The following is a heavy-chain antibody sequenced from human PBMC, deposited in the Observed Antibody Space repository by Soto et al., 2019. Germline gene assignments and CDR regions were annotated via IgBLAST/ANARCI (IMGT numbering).Heavy chain of an antibody. CDR1: GFSFSNYA. Sequence: GGPLRLSCAASGFSFSNYALTWVRQAPGKGLEWVSTVRGVDTSTYYADSVKGRFTISRDNSMNTLFLDMSSLRAEDTAIYYCAKGGYASPFDYWGLGTLVTVSS. J-gene: IGHJ4*02. V-gene: IGHV3-23*01. CDR3: AKGGYASPFDY. CDR2: VRGVDTST. D-gene: IGHD1-1*01.